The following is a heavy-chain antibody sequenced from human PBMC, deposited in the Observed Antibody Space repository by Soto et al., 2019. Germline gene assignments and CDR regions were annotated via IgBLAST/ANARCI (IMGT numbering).Heavy chain of an antibody. CDR3: AREVRVVVPAAILPGNWFDP. CDR2: IWYDGSNK. J-gene: IGHJ5*02. CDR1: GFTFSSYG. V-gene: IGHV3-33*01. Sequence: PGGSLRLSCAASGFTFSSYGMHWVRQAPGKGLEWVAVIWYDGSNKHYADSVKGRFTISRDNSKNTLYLQMNSLRAEDTAVYYCAREVRVVVPAAILPGNWFDPCGQGTLVTVSS. D-gene: IGHD2-2*01.